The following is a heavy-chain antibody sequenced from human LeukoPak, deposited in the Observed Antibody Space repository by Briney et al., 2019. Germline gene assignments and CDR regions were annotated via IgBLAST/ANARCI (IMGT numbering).Heavy chain of an antibody. Sequence: ASVKVSCKASGYTFTSYGISWVRQAPGQGLEWMGWISAYDGNTNYAQKLQGRVTMTTDTSTITAYMELRSLRSDDTAVYYCARDRNAAGFDYWGQGTLVTVSS. D-gene: IGHD1-14*01. J-gene: IGHJ4*02. V-gene: IGHV1-18*01. CDR3: ARDRNAAGFDY. CDR1: GYTFTSYG. CDR2: ISAYDGNT.